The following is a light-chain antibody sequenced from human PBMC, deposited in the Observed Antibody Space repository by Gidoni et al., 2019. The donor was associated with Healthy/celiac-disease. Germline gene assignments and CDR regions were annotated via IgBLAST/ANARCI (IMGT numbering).Light chain of an antibody. Sequence: DIQMTQSPSSLSASVGDRVTITCRASQSISSYLNWYQQKPGKAPKLLIYAASSLQSGVPSRFSVSGSGTDFTLTISSLQPEDFATYYCQQSYSTPQGFTFGPGTKVDIK. J-gene: IGKJ3*01. CDR3: QQSYSTPQGFT. CDR2: AAS. CDR1: QSISSY. V-gene: IGKV1-39*01.